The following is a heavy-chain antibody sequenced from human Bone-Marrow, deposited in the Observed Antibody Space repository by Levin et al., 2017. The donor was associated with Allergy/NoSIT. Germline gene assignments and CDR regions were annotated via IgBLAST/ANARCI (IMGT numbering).Heavy chain of an antibody. J-gene: IGHJ4*02. CDR1: GGSITSSSYY. D-gene: IGHD3-16*01. CDR3: TRGALSGIWGSSLPDS. V-gene: IGHV4-39*01. Sequence: SQTLSLTCTVSGGSITSSSYYWGRIRQAPGKGLEWIGAIYYSVTSYYNPSLKSRVTIPVDTSKNQFSLTLNSVTAADTSVYYCTRGALSGIWGSSLPDSWGQGTRVTVSS. CDR2: IYYSVTS.